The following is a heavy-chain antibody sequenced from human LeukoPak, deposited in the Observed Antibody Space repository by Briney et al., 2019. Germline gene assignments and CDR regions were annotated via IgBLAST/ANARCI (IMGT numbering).Heavy chain of an antibody. CDR2: IYYSGST. Sequence: SETLSLTCTVSGGSISNGDYYWGWIRQPPGKGLEWIGSIYYSGSTYYNPSLKSRVTISVDTSKNQFSLKLSSVTAADTAVYYCARTKLSYYYMDVWGKGTTVTISS. D-gene: IGHD3-16*02. J-gene: IGHJ6*03. CDR3: ARTKLSYYYMDV. CDR1: GGSISNGDYY. V-gene: IGHV4-39*07.